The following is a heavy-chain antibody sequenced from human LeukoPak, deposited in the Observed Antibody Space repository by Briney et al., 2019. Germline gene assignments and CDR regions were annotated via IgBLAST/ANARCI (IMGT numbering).Heavy chain of an antibody. D-gene: IGHD1-26*01. CDR1: GFSFSDFY. V-gene: IGHV3-11*01. J-gene: IGHJ4*02. CDR3: AREARGSGRDFDY. Sequence: GGSLTLSCAASGFSFSDFYMSWIRQAPGMGLEWISYIGTRSNPKYYADSVKGRCTISRDDAKNSLYLQMNSLRDEDTAVYFCAREARGSGRDFDYWGQGILVTVSS. CDR2: IGTRSNPK.